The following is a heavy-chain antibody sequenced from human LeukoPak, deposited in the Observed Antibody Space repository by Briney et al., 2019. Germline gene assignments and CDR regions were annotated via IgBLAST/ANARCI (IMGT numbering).Heavy chain of an antibody. Sequence: SETLSLTCTVSGGSITNYYWTWIRQPPGKELEWIGFIYYSGSTNYSPSLKSRVTISVDTSKNQFSLKLSSVTAADTAVYYCARGESGNHAGFFDIWGQGTMVTVPS. CDR2: IYYSGST. J-gene: IGHJ3*02. CDR3: ARGESGNHAGFFDI. CDR1: GGSITNYY. V-gene: IGHV4-59*01. D-gene: IGHD1-14*01.